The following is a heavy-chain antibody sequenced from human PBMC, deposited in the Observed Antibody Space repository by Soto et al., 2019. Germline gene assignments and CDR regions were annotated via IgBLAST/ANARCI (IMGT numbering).Heavy chain of an antibody. CDR3: AGIGEDVYYGMDV. V-gene: IGHV4-4*07. D-gene: IGHD2-21*01. CDR1: GGSMRSYY. CDR2: IYSRGDT. J-gene: IGHJ6*02. Sequence: SETLSLTCSVSGGSMRSYYWNWLRQPAGKGLEWVGRIYSRGDTNYNPSVKSRVTMSVDTSKNEFSLRLNSVTAADTAVYYCAGIGEDVYYGMDVWGQGTTVTVSS.